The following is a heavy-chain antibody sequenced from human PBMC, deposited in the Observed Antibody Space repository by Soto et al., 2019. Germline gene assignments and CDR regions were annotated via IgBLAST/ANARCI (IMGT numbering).Heavy chain of an antibody. J-gene: IGHJ5*02. Sequence: KPSETLSLTCTVSGGSISSGGYYWSWIRQHPGKGLEWIGYIYYSGSTYYNPSLKSRVTISVDTSKNQFSLKLSSVTAADTAVFYCARSNIVVVVAAPKFDPWGQGTLVTVSS. V-gene: IGHV4-31*03. CDR1: GGSISSGGYY. CDR3: ARSNIVVVVAAPKFDP. D-gene: IGHD2-15*01. CDR2: IYYSGST.